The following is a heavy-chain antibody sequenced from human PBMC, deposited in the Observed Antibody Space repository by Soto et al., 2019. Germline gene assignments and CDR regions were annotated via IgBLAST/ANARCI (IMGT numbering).Heavy chain of an antibody. CDR3: ATYRDGLVAY. J-gene: IGHJ4*02. CDR1: GGSIRSNY. Sequence: PSETLSLTCTVSGGSIRSNYWSWIRQPPGKGLEWLGYIHHSGSTNYNSSLKSRVTISVDTSKNQFSLKLNSVTAADTAVYYCATYRDGLVAYWGQGTLVTVSS. D-gene: IGHD5-12*01. V-gene: IGHV4-4*09. CDR2: IHHSGST.